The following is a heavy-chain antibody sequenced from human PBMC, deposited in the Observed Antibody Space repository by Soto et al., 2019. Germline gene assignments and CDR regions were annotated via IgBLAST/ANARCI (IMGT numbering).Heavy chain of an antibody. CDR1: GGTFSSYA. V-gene: IGHV1-69*13. CDR3: ARDRLAVTAPETLDAFDI. Sequence: GASVKVSCKASGGTFSSYAISWVRQAPGQGLEWMGGIIPIFGTANYAQKFQGRVTITADESTSTAYMELSSLRSEDTAVYFCARDRLAVTAPETLDAFDIWGQGTMVTVSS. CDR2: IIPIFGTA. D-gene: IGHD4-4*01. J-gene: IGHJ3*02.